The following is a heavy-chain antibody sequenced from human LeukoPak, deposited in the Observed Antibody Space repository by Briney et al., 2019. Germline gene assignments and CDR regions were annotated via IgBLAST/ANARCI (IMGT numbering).Heavy chain of an antibody. J-gene: IGHJ4*02. V-gene: IGHV4-39*07. CDR1: GGSISSSSYY. CDR3: AREAAYYYDSNGYFDY. CDR2: IYYSGST. D-gene: IGHD3-22*01. Sequence: SETLSLTCTVSGGSISSSSYYWGWIRQPPGKGLEWIGSIYYSGSTYYNPSLKSRVTISVDTSKNQFSLKLSSVTAADTAVYYCAREAAYYYDSNGYFDYWGQGTLVTVSS.